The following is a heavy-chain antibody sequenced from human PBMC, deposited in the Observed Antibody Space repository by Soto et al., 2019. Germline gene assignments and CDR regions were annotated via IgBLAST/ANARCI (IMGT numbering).Heavy chain of an antibody. CDR2: IKEDGSEK. J-gene: IGHJ3*01. D-gene: IGHD1-26*01. CDR3: ARTRVGSYSFDL. V-gene: IGHV3-7*05. CDR1: GFNFIW. Sequence: QLVESGGDLVQPGGSLRLSCVASGFNFIWLNWVRQTPGKGLEWVATIKEDGSEKYYVDSVTGRFTISRDKVENSMFLQMNSLRGEDTAVYYYARTRVGSYSFDLWGQGTIVTVSS.